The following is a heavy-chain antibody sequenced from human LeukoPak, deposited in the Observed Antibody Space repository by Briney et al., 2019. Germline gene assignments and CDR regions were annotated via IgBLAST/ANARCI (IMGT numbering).Heavy chain of an antibody. D-gene: IGHD2-8*01. J-gene: IGHJ5*02. CDR2: INHSGST. Sequence: SETLSLTCAVYGGSFSGYYWSWIRQPPGKGLEWIGEINHSGSTNYNPSLKSRVTISVDTSKNQFSLKLSSVTAADTAVYYCARGYCTNCNWFDPWGQGTLVTVSS. V-gene: IGHV4-34*01. CDR1: GGSFSGYY. CDR3: ARGYCTNCNWFDP.